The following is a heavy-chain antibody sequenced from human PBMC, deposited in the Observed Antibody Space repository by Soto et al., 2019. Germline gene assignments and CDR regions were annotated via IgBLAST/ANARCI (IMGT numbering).Heavy chain of an antibody. CDR1: GGSISSRGYY. J-gene: IGHJ5*02. CDR2: IYHSGST. V-gene: IGHV4-39*07. Sequence: PSETLSLTCTVSGGSISSRGYYWGWIRQPPGKGLEWIGYIYHSGSTLYNPSLKSRVTISVDKSKNQFSLKLSSVTAADTAVYYCARDQLEGNWFDPWGQGTLVTVSS. CDR3: ARDQLEGNWFDP. D-gene: IGHD1-1*01.